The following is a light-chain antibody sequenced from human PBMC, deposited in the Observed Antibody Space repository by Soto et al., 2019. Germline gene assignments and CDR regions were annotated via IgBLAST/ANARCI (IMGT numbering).Light chain of an antibody. J-gene: IGLJ2*01. Sequence: QSALTQPASVSGSPGQSITISCSGTSNDVGGYNYVSWYQQHPGKAPNLMIYAVSNRPSGLSNRFSGSKSGNTASLTISGLQAEDEADYYSSSYTSSTTLIVCGGGTMVTVL. CDR1: SNDVGGYNY. CDR2: AVS. V-gene: IGLV2-14*01. CDR3: SSYTSSTTLIV.